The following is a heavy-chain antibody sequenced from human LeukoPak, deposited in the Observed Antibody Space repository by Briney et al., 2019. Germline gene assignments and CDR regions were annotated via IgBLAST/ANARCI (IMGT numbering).Heavy chain of an antibody. Sequence: GGSLRLSCAASGFTFSSYAMHWVRQAPGKGLEWVAVISYDGSNKYYADSVKGRFTISRDNSKNTLYLQMNSLRAEDTAVYYCARAGGITMIREVKVLNAFDIWGQGTMVTVSS. D-gene: IGHD3-22*01. V-gene: IGHV3-30*04. J-gene: IGHJ3*02. CDR3: ARAGGITMIREVKVLNAFDI. CDR1: GFTFSSYA. CDR2: ISYDGSNK.